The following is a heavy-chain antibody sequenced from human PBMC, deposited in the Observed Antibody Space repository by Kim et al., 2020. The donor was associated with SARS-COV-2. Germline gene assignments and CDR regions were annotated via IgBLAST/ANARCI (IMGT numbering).Heavy chain of an antibody. CDR3: AREDSRIAARPSHYYGMDV. CDR2: ISAYNGNT. J-gene: IGHJ6*02. Sequence: ASVKVSCKASGYTFTSYGISWVRQAPGQGLEWMGWISAYNGNTNYAQKLQGRVTMTTDTSTSTAYMELRSLRSDDTAVYYCAREDSRIAARPSHYYGMDVWGQGTTVTVSS. V-gene: IGHV1-18*04. D-gene: IGHD6-6*01. CDR1: GYTFTSYG.